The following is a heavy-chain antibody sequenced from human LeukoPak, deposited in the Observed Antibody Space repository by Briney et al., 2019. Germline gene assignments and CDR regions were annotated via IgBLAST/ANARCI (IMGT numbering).Heavy chain of an antibody. V-gene: IGHV3-7*01. Sequence: GGSLRLSCAASGFTFSSYWMSWVRQAPGKGLEWVANIKQDGSEKYYVDSVKGRFTISRDNAKNSLYLQMNSLRDEDTAVYYCARGVSSGWWGLFDYWGQGTLVTVS. CDR3: ARGVSSGWWGLFDY. D-gene: IGHD6-19*01. CDR1: GFTFSSYW. CDR2: IKQDGSEK. J-gene: IGHJ4*02.